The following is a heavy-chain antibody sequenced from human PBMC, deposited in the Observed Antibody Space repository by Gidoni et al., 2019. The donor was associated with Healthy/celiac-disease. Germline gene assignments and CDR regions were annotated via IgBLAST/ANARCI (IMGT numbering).Heavy chain of an antibody. CDR3: AREGDSSAFDY. Sequence: QVQLVQSGAEVKKPGVSVKVSCKASGYTFTSYAMHWVRQAPGQRLEWMGWINAGNGNTKYSQKFQGRVTITRDTSASTAYMELSSLRSEDTAVYYCAREGDSSAFDYWGQGTLVTVSS. D-gene: IGHD3-22*01. V-gene: IGHV1-3*01. CDR1: GYTFTSYA. J-gene: IGHJ4*02. CDR2: INAGNGNT.